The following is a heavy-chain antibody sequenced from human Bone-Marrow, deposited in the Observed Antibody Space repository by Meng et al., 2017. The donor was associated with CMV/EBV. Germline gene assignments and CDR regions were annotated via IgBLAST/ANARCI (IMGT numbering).Heavy chain of an antibody. V-gene: IGHV1-2*02. J-gene: IGHJ6*02. Sequence: ASVKVSCKASGYTFTGYYMHWVRQAPGQGLEWMGWINPNSGGTNYAQKFQGRVTMTRDTSISTAYMELSRLRSDDTAVYYCARDSTSCYPSAGCGMDVWGQGTTVSVSS. CDR2: INPNSGGT. CDR3: ARDSTSCYPSAGCGMDV. CDR1: GYTFTGYY. D-gene: IGHD2-2*01.